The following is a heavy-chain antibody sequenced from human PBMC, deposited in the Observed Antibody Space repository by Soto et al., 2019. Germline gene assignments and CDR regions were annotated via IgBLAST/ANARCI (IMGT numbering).Heavy chain of an antibody. CDR1: GYPFTTYY. D-gene: IGHD3-10*01. CDR2: IDPRSGGT. Sequence: KVSCKVSGYPFTTYYIHWVRQAPGQGLEWMGWIDPRSGGTVYEQKFQGRVTMTRDTSISTVYMDLSGLTSDDTALYYCATDDYGVFPYWGQGSLVTVSS. CDR3: ATDDYGVFPY. J-gene: IGHJ4*02. V-gene: IGHV1-2*02.